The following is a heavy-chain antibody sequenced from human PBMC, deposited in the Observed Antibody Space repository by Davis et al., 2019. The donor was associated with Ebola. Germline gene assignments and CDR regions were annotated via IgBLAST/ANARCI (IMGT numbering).Heavy chain of an antibody. CDR2: IIPIFGTA. J-gene: IGHJ4*02. Sequence: SVKVSCKASGGTFSSYAISWVRQAPGQGFEWMGGIIPIFGTANYAQKFQGRVTITADKSTSTAYMELSSLRSEDTAVYYCARDVYCGGDCYLRFDYWGQGTLVTVSS. CDR1: GGTFSSYA. D-gene: IGHD2-21*01. V-gene: IGHV1-69*06. CDR3: ARDVYCGGDCYLRFDY.